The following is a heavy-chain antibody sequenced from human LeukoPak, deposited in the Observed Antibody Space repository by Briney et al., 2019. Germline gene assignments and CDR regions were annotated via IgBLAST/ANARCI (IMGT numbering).Heavy chain of an antibody. V-gene: IGHV3-7*01. J-gene: IGHJ4*01. CDR3: ARDGTAAGLYFDL. CDR2: IRQDGSEK. CDR1: GFTFTDYW. Sequence: GSLRLSCAVSGFTFTDYWMNWVRQAPGKGLEWGASIRQDGSEKTYVDSVKGRFTISRDNTKNSLSLQVNSLRVEDTAVYYCARDGTAAGLYFDLWGQGTLVTVSS. D-gene: IGHD6-13*01.